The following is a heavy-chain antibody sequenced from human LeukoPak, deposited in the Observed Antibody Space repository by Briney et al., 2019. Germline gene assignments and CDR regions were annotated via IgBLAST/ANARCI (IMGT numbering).Heavy chain of an antibody. CDR1: GGSISSYY. D-gene: IGHD2-2*01. J-gene: IGHJ4*02. CDR2: IYYSGST. V-gene: IGHV4-59*01. CDR3: ARVRARYCSSTSCYGSDFDY. Sequence: NSSETLSLTCTVSGGSISSYYWSWIRQPPGKGLEWIGYIYYSGSTNYNPSLKSRVTISVDTSKNHFSLKLSSVTAADTAVYYCARVRARYCSSTSCYGSDFDYWGQGTLVTVSS.